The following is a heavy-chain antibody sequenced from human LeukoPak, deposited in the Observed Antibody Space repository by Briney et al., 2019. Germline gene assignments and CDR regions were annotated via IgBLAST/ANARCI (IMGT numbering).Heavy chain of an antibody. Sequence: SSETLSLTCAVYGGSFSGYYWSWLRQPPGKGLEWIGEINHSGSTNYNPSLKSRVTISVDTSKNQFSLKLSSVTAADTAVYYCARGRGGVGASCLVTVYYYYYMDVWGKGTTVTVSS. CDR1: GGSFSGYY. J-gene: IGHJ6*03. V-gene: IGHV4-34*01. CDR2: INHSGST. D-gene: IGHD1-26*01. CDR3: ARGRGGVGASCLVTVYYYYYMDV.